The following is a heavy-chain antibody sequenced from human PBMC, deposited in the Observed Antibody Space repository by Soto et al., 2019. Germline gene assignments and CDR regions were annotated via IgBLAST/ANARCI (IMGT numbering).Heavy chain of an antibody. J-gene: IGHJ3*02. D-gene: IGHD1-26*01. CDR1: GGSISSSNW. CDR2: IYHSGST. V-gene: IGHV4-4*02. Sequence: SETLSLTCAVSGGSISSSNWWSWVRQPPGKGLEWIGEIYHSGSTNYNPSLKSRVTISIDKSKNQFSLNLSSVTAADTAVYYCARHGWELLGAFDIWGQGTMVTVSS. CDR3: ARHGWELLGAFDI.